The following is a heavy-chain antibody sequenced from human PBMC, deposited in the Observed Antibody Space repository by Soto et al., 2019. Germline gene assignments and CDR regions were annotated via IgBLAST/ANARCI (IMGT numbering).Heavy chain of an antibody. CDR1: GFTFSTYV. Sequence: EMQLLESGGGLVQPGRSLRLSCAASGFTFSTYVMSCIRQAPGKGLERVSSITGNSDEIFYAYSVRGRLTIARDNSNNKVYLQMNSLRAEDTALVYCVKRGADWGAFDVWGQGTVVTVSS. CDR3: VKRGADWGAFDV. J-gene: IGHJ3*01. V-gene: IGHV3-23*01. CDR2: ITGNSDEI. D-gene: IGHD3-16*01.